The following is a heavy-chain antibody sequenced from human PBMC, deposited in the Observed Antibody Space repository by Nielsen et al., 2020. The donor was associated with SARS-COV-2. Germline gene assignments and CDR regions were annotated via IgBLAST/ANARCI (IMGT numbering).Heavy chain of an antibody. CDR1: GFTFDDYA. Sequence: SLKISCAASGFTFDDYAMHWVRQAPGKGLEWVSGISWNSGSIGYADSVKGRFTISRDNAKNSLYLQMNSLRAEDTAVYYCARDADSYGFDYWGQGTLVTVSS. CDR3: ARDADSYGFDY. V-gene: IGHV3-9*01. CDR2: ISWNSGSI. D-gene: IGHD5-18*01. J-gene: IGHJ4*02.